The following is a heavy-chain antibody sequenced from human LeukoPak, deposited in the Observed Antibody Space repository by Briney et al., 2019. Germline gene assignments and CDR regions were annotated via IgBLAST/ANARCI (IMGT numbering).Heavy chain of an antibody. V-gene: IGHV3-74*01. D-gene: IGHD5-12*01. CDR1: GFTFSSYW. J-gene: IGHJ4*02. Sequence: EGSLRLSCAASGFTFSSYWMHWVRQAPGKGLVWVSRINSDGSSTSYADSVKGRFTISRDNAKNTLYLQMNSLRAEDTAVYYCARVRVATISPFDYWGQGTLVTVSS. CDR2: INSDGSST. CDR3: ARVRVATISPFDY.